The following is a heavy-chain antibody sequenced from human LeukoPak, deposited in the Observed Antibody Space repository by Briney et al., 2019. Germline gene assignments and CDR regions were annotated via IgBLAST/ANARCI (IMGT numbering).Heavy chain of an antibody. CDR2: ISSSSSYI. V-gene: IGHV3-21*04. J-gene: IGHJ4*02. CDR3: AKDVGKWESLHFFDY. CDR1: GFTFSSYS. D-gene: IGHD1-26*01. Sequence: GGSLRLSCAASGFTFSSYSMNWVRQAPGKGLEWVSSISSSSSYIYYADSVKGRFTISRDDSRNTLYLQMNSLRGDDPAVYYCAKDVGKWESLHFFDYWGQGTLVTVSS.